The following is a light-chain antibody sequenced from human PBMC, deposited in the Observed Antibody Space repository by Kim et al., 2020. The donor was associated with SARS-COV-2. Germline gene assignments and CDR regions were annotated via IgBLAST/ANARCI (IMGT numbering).Light chain of an antibody. Sequence: VAMGQKDRITGKGDSRRRDDATWDQKKPGKDPIVVIYGKNKRRSGIPDRFSGSSEGNTASLTITGTQAGDEADYYCNSRDSNDNVVFGGGTQLTVL. CDR3: NSRDSNDNVV. V-gene: IGLV3-19*01. CDR1: SRRRDD. CDR2: GKN. J-gene: IGLJ2*01.